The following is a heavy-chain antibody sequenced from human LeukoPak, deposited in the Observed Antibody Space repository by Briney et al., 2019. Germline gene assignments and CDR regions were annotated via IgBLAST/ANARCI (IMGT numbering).Heavy chain of an antibody. V-gene: IGHV3-30-3*01. J-gene: IGHJ4*02. CDR1: GFTFSSYA. D-gene: IGHD2-2*01. Sequence: PGGSLRLSCAASGFTFSSYAMHWVRQAPGKGLEWVAVISYDGSNKYYADSVKGRFTISRDNSKNTLYLQMNSLRAEDTAVYYCARDWARVPAADMGGFFDYWGQGTLVTVSS. CDR3: ARDWARVPAADMGGFFDY. CDR2: ISYDGSNK.